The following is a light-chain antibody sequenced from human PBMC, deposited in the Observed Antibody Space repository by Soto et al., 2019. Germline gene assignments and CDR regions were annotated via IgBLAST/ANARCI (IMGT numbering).Light chain of an antibody. CDR2: GAS. J-gene: IGKJ5*01. CDR3: QQYGSSPPIT. V-gene: IGKV3-20*01. CDR1: QSVSSSY. Sequence: EIVLTQSPGTLSLSPGERATLSCRASQSVSSSYLAWYQQKPGQAPRLLIYGASSRATGIPDRFSGSGSGTDFTLTISRLEPHDFAVYYCQQYGSSPPITFGQGTRLEIK.